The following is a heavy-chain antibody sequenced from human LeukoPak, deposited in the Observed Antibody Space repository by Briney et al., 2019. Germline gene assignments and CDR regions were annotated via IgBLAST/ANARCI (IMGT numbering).Heavy chain of an antibody. V-gene: IGHV4-59*01. J-gene: IGHJ6*03. CDR3: ARVAPRYYGSGSYPYYMDV. CDR1: GGSISSYY. CDR2: IYYSGST. Sequence: SETLSLTCTVSGGSISSYYWSWIRQPPGKGLEWIGYIYYSGSTNYNPSLMSRVTISVDTSKNQFSLTLSSVTAADTAVYYCARVAPRYYGSGSYPYYMDVWGKGTTVTISS. D-gene: IGHD3-10*01.